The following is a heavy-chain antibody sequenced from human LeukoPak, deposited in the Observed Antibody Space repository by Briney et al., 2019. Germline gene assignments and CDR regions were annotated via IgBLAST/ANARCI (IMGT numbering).Heavy chain of an antibody. CDR1: GFTFSSYS. D-gene: IGHD1-26*01. J-gene: IGHJ3*02. CDR2: ISSSSYI. CDR3: ARGKEVGATTTAFDI. V-gene: IGHV3-21*01. Sequence: GGSLRLSCAASGFTFSSYSMNWVRQAPGKGLEWVSSISSSSYIYYADSVKGRFTISRDNAKNSLYLQMNSLRAEDTAVYYCARGKEVGATTTAFDIWGQGTMVTVSS.